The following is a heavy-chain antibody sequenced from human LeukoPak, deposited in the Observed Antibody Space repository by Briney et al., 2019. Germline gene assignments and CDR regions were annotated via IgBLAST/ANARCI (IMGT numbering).Heavy chain of an antibody. CDR3: AREGWQWLVHAFDI. J-gene: IGHJ3*02. CDR2: IYHSGST. D-gene: IGHD6-19*01. CDR1: GGSISSRNW. V-gene: IGHV4-4*02. Sequence: SGTLSLTCAVSGGSISSRNWWSWVRQPPGKGLEWIGEIYHSGSTNYNPSLKTRVTISVDTSKNQFSLKLSSVTAADTAMYYCAREGWQWLVHAFDIWGQGTMVTVSS.